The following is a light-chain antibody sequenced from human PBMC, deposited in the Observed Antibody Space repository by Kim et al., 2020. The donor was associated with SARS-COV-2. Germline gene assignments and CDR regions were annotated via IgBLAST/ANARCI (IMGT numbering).Light chain of an antibody. CDR2: RNN. CDR1: SNNVGNQG. CDR3: STWDSSLTAWV. V-gene: IGLV10-54*01. J-gene: IGLJ3*02. Sequence: QTAKLTCTGNSNNVGNQGAAWLKQHQGHPHKLLSSRNNKRPSGISERFSASRSGDTASLTITGLQPEDEADYYCSTWDSSLTAWVFGGGTQLTVL.